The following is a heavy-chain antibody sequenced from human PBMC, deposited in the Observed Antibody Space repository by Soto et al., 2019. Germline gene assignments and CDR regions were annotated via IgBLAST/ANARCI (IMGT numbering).Heavy chain of an antibody. CDR1: GGSVSVYY. J-gene: IGHJ4*02. CDR3: ARGVGSSPPQY. CDR2: IYASGSP. D-gene: IGHD1-26*01. V-gene: IGHV4-59*02. Sequence: PSETLSLTCTISGGSVSVYYWSWIRQSTGQGLEWIGYIYASGSPYYNPSLRSRVTISEATSKNQISLKLTSTTAADTAVYYCARGVGSSPPQYWGRGTLVTVSS.